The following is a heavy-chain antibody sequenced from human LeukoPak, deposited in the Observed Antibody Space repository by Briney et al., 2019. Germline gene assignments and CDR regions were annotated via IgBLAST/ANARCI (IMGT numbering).Heavy chain of an antibody. J-gene: IGHJ4*02. CDR2: IIPIFGTA. CDR3: ARNTYYYDSSGYYEGGWFDY. D-gene: IGHD3-22*01. Sequence: SVKVSCKASGYTFTSYGISWVRQAPGQGLEWMGGIIPIFGTANYAQKFQGRVTITADESTSTAYMELSSLRSEDTAVYYCARNTYYYDSSGYYEGGWFDYWGQGTLVTVSS. CDR1: GYTFTSYG. V-gene: IGHV1-69*13.